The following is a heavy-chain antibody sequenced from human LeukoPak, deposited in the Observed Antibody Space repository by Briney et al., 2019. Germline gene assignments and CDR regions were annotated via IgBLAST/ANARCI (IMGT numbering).Heavy chain of an antibody. J-gene: IGHJ4*02. V-gene: IGHV3-53*01. D-gene: IGHD5-18*01. CDR3: AKLAYSYDLDY. CDR2: IHNDGST. CDR1: GFIVSNTY. Sequence: GGSLRLSCAASGFIVSNTYMTWVRQAPGKGLEWVSVIHNDGSTYYADSVKGRFTVSRDNSKNMVFLRMNSLRVEDTAVYYCAKLAYSYDLDYWGQGTLVTVSS.